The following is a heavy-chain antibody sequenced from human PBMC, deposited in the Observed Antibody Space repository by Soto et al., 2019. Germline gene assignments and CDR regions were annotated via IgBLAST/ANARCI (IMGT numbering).Heavy chain of an antibody. D-gene: IGHD3-22*01. CDR2: IYYSGST. Sequence: SETLSLTCTVSGVSISSSSYYWGWIRQPPGKGLEWIGSIYYSGSTYYNPSLKSRVTISVDTSKNQFSLKLSSVTAADTAVYYCARHSDYYYDSSGLSHNWFDPWGQGTLVTVSS. CDR1: GVSISSSSYY. J-gene: IGHJ5*02. CDR3: ARHSDYYYDSSGLSHNWFDP. V-gene: IGHV4-39*01.